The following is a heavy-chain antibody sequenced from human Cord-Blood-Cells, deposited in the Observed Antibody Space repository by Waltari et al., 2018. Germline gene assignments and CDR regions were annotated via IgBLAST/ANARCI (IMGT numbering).Heavy chain of an antibody. CDR3: ARDRQFGRNYDILTGYYY. Sequence: AISCVRQAPGQGLEWMGGIIPIFGTANYAQKFQGRVTITADESTSTAYMELSSLRSEDTAVYYCARDRQFGRNYDILTGYYYWGQGTLVTVSS. V-gene: IGHV1-69*01. CDR1: A. CDR2: IIPIFGTA. D-gene: IGHD3-9*01. J-gene: IGHJ4*02.